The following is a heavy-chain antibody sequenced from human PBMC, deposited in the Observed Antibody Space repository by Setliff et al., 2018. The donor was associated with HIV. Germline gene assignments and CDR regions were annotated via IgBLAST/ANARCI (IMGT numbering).Heavy chain of an antibody. V-gene: IGHV4-34*01. Sequence: SETLSLTCAIYGGSLRGHYWNWIRQTPGKGLEWIGQSNPCGGVDYNPSLNGRVTISGHTSRNQFSLKLTSLLAADTAVYYCTRGGDVSPLDYLGQGILVTVSS. D-gene: IGHD2-21*02. J-gene: IGHJ4*02. CDR3: TRGGDVSPLDY. CDR1: GGSLRGHY. CDR2: SNPCGGV.